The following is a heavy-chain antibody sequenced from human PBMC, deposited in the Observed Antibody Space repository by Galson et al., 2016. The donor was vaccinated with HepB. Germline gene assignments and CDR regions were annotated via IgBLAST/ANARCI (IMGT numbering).Heavy chain of an antibody. D-gene: IGHD1-26*01. CDR3: ARIIGGSYRGGYYYYGMDV. CDR2: ISPYNGNT. V-gene: IGHV1-18*01. CDR1: GYTFTNFG. J-gene: IGHJ6*02. Sequence: SVKVSCKASGYTFTNFGITWARQAPGQGLEWMGWISPYNGNTKYVLKLQGRVTMTTDTSTSSANMELRSLRSDDTAVYHCARIIGGSYRGGYYYYGMDVWGQGTTVTVSS.